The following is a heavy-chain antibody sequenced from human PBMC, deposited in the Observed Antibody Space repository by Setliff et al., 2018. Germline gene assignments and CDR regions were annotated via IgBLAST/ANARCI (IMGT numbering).Heavy chain of an antibody. CDR2: ISSSGTTI. D-gene: IGHD6-13*01. CDR1: GFTFSSDP. CDR3: AREGGSSWSHAFNI. Sequence: PGGSLRLSCAASGFTFSSDPMNWVRQAPGKGLEWVSYISSSGTTIYYADSVKGRFTISRDNAKNSLYLQMSSLRAEDTAIYYCAREGGSSWSHAFNIWGQGTMVTVSS. J-gene: IGHJ3*02. V-gene: IGHV3-48*03.